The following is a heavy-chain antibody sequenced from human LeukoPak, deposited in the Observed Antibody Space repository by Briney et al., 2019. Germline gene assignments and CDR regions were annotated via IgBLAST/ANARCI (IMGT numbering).Heavy chain of an antibody. V-gene: IGHV3-23*01. J-gene: IGHJ6*02. Sequence: GGSLRLSCAASGFTFSTYVMNWVRQASGKGLEWVSTISDSGGSTYYADSVKGRFTISRDNSKSTLYLQMNSLRAEDTAVYYCGRYYVMDVWGQGTSVTVS. CDR2: ISDSGGST. CDR1: GFTFSTYV. CDR3: GRYYVMDV.